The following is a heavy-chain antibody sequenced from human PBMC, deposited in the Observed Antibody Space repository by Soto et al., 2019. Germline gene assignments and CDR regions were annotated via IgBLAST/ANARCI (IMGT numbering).Heavy chain of an antibody. CDR2: IIPIFGTA. CDR3: ARDPRYSSSWGGGGYFDY. D-gene: IGHD6-13*01. J-gene: IGHJ4*02. V-gene: IGHV1-69*12. Sequence: QVQLVQSGAEVKKPGSSVKVSCKASGGTFSSYAISWVRQAPGQGLEWMGVIIPIFGTANYAQKFQGRVTITADESKSTVYMELSRLRSEDSAVYYCARDPRYSSSWGGGGYFDYWGQGTLVTVSS. CDR1: GGTFSSYA.